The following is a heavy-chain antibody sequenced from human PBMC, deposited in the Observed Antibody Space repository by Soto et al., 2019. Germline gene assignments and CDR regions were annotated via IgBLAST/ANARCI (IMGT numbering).Heavy chain of an antibody. CDR3: ARDLLYCSGGSCHSGFDY. V-gene: IGHV4-59*01. D-gene: IGHD2-15*01. J-gene: IGHJ4*02. CDR2: IYYSGST. Sequence: QVQLQESGPGLVKPSETLSLTCTVSGGPISSYYWSWIRQPPGKGLEWIGYIYYSGSTNYNPSLKSRVTISVDTSKNQFSLKLSSVTAADTAVYYCARDLLYCSGGSCHSGFDYWGQGTLVTVSS. CDR1: GGPISSYY.